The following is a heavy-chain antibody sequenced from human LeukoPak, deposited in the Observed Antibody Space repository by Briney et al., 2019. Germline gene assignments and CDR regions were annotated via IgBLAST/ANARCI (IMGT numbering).Heavy chain of an antibody. V-gene: IGHV3-23*01. CDR1: GFTFSGYA. J-gene: IGHJ4*02. D-gene: IGHD3-10*01. Sequence: GGSLRLSCAASGFTFSGYAMSWVRQAPGKGLEWVSTISGSGGSTYYADSVKGRFTSSRDNSKNTLSLQMNNLRAEDTAVYYCAKESRYYYGSGSICSQFDYRGQGNLVTVSS. CDR2: ISGSGGST. CDR3: AKESRYYYGSGSICSQFDY.